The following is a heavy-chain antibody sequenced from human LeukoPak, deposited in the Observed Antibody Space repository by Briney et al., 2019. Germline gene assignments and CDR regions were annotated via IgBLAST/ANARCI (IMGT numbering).Heavy chain of an antibody. CDR1: GYSFTTYW. CDR3: ARGSSSSLEYFDY. CDR2: IYPGDSDT. D-gene: IGHD6-6*01. Sequence: GESLKISCKGSGYSFTTYWIGWVRQMPGKGLEWMAIIYPGDSDTRYSPSFQGQVTVSADKSDSTAYLQWSSLKAADTAMYYCARGSSSSLEYFDYWGQGTLVTVSS. J-gene: IGHJ4*02. V-gene: IGHV5-51*01.